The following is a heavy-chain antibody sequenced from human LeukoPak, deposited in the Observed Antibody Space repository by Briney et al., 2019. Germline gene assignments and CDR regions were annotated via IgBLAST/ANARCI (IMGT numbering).Heavy chain of an antibody. CDR3: ASVAGPYYYYYYMDA. V-gene: IGHV4-38-2*02. CDR2: IYHSGST. J-gene: IGHJ6*03. CDR1: GYSISTSYY. Sequence: SETLSLTCTVSGYSISTSYYWGWIRQPPGEGLEWIGSIYHSGSTYYNPSLKSRVTISVDTSKNQFSLKLSSVTAADTAVYYCASVAGPYYYYYYMDAWGKGTTVTVSS. D-gene: IGHD6-19*01.